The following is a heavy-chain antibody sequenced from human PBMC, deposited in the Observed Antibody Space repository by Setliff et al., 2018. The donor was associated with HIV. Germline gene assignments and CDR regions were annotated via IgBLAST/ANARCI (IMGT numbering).Heavy chain of an antibody. V-gene: IGHV4-31*03. J-gene: IGHJ3*02. CDR2: IYYSGST. Sequence: PSETLSLTCTVSGDSISSGGYYWTWIRQHPGKGLEWIGYIYYSGSTDYNPSLKSRVTISLDKSRSQFSLRLSSVTAADTAVYYCAGVSSSSSGDAFDIWGQGTMVTVSS. CDR3: AGVSSSSSGDAFDI. D-gene: IGHD6-6*01. CDR1: GDSISSGGYY.